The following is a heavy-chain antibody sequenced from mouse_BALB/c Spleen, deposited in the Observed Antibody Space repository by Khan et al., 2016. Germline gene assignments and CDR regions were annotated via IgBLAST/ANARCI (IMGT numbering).Heavy chain of an antibody. Sequence: EVELVESGGGLVQPGGSRKLSCAASGFTFSSFGMHWVRQAPEKGLEWVAFISSGSSAIYYADTVKGRFTISRDNPKNTLFMQMTSLRSEDTAMYYCGRGDYWGQGTTLTVSS. CDR2: ISSGSSAI. CDR1: GFTFSSFG. V-gene: IGHV5-17*02. J-gene: IGHJ2*01. CDR3: GRGDY.